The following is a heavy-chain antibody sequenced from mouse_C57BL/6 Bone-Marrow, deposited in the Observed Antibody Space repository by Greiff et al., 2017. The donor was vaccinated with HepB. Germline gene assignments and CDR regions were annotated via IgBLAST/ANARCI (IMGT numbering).Heavy chain of an antibody. J-gene: IGHJ2*01. D-gene: IGHD1-1*01. CDR2: IYPGDGDT. CDR3: ALITTVVAFDY. CDR1: GYAFSSSG. Sequence: VQLQQSGPELVKPGASVKISCKASGYAFSSSGLNWVNQRRGKGLEWIGRIYPGDGDTNYNGKFKGKATLTADKSSSTAYMQLSSLTSEDSAVYFCALITTVVAFDYWGQGTTLTVSS. V-gene: IGHV1-82*01.